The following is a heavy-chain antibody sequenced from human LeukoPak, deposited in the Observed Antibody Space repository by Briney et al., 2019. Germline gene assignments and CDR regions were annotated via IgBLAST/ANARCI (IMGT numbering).Heavy chain of an antibody. CDR2: IYHSGST. J-gene: IGHJ4*02. D-gene: IGHD3-10*01. CDR1: GGSISSGGYS. CDR3: ASFYGSGSFDY. V-gene: IGHV4-30-2*01. Sequence: SQTLSLACAVSGGSISSGGYSWSWIRQPPGKGLEWIGYIYHSGSTYYNPSLKSRVTISVDRSKNQFSLKLSSVTAADTAVYYCASFYGSGSFDYWGQGTLVTVFS.